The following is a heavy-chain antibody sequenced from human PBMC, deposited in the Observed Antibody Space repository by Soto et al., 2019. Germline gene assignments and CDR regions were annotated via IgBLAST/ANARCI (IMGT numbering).Heavy chain of an antibody. D-gene: IGHD5-12*01. J-gene: IGHJ3*02. CDR2: ISYDGREK. CDR1: GFTFNFFG. Sequence: QEQLLESGGGVVQAGRSLRLSCAASGFTFNFFGMHWVRQAPGKGLEWVAVISYDGREKYYADSVKGRFTMSRDNSKNMVYLEMSSLRPEDTSVYYCAKERRYSFDAFDIWGHGTMVTVSS. V-gene: IGHV3-30*18. CDR3: AKERRYSFDAFDI.